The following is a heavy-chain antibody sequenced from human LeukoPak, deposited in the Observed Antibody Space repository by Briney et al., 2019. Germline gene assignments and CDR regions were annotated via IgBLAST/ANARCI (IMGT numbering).Heavy chain of an antibody. CDR1: GFTFTNYA. Sequence: GGSLRLSCAASGFTFTNYAMTWVRQVPGKGLEWVSHISGSGGSSYHVDSVKGRFTISRDNSKNILYLQMNSLRAEDTAVYYCAKNGEEFDYWGQGTLVTVSS. CDR2: ISGSGGSS. J-gene: IGHJ4*02. D-gene: IGHD4-17*01. V-gene: IGHV3-23*01. CDR3: AKNGEEFDY.